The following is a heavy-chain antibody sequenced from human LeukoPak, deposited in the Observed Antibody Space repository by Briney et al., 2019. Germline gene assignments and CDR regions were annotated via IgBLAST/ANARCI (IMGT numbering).Heavy chain of an antibody. CDR2: IYHSGGT. CDR3: ARVSSSSFDALDF. V-gene: IGHV4-38-2*02. CDR1: GYSISSGYY. D-gene: IGHD6-13*01. Sequence: SETLSLTCSVSGYSISSGYYWGWIRQPPGKGLEWIGIIYHSGGTYYNPSLKSRVTISVDTSKNQFSLKLSSVTAADTAVYYCARVSSSSFDALDFWGQGTMVTVSS. J-gene: IGHJ3*01.